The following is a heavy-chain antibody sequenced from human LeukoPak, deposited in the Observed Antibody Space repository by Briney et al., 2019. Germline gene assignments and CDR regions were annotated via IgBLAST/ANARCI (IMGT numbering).Heavy chain of an antibody. CDR2: ISSSSSYM. Sequence: GGSLRLSCAASGFTFSSYSMNWVRQAPGRGLEWVSSISSSSSYMYYADSVKGRFTISRDNAKNSLYLQMNSLRAEDTAVYYCARETFDSSGYSGDWGQGTLVTVSS. J-gene: IGHJ4*02. D-gene: IGHD3-22*01. V-gene: IGHV3-21*01. CDR1: GFTFSSYS. CDR3: ARETFDSSGYSGD.